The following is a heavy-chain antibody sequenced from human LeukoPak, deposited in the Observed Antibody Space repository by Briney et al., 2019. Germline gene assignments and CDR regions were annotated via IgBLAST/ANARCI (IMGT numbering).Heavy chain of an antibody. CDR1: GGSISSSSYY. J-gene: IGHJ5*02. CDR2: IYYSGST. CDR3: ARVVSVAGFNWFDP. D-gene: IGHD6-19*01. V-gene: IGHV4-39*07. Sequence: PSETLSLTCTVSGGSISSSSYYWGWIRQPPGKGLEWIASIYYSGSTYYNPSLKSRVTISVDTSKNQFSLKLSSVTAADTAVYYCARVVSVAGFNWFDPWGQGTLVTVSS.